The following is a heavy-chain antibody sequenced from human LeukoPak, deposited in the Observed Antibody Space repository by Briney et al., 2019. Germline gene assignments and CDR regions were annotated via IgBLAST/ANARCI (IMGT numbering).Heavy chain of an antibody. D-gene: IGHD6-19*01. CDR1: GFTFSSYA. J-gene: IGHJ4*02. Sequence: GGSLRLSCAASGFTFSSYAMSWVRQAPGKGLEWVSAISGSGDSAYYADSVKGRFTISRDNSKNTLYLQMNSLRAEDTAVYYCAKRMSRGAVAALFDYWGQGTLVTVSS. CDR2: ISGSGDSA. CDR3: AKRMSRGAVAALFDY. V-gene: IGHV3-23*01.